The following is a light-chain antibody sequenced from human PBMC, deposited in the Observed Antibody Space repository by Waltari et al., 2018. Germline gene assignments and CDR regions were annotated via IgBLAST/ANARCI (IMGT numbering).Light chain of an antibody. CDR2: DAS. CDR1: QSISSY. V-gene: IGKV3-11*01. CDR3: QQRSKSFT. Sequence: EIVLKQSPATLSLSPVDRATLSCRASQSISSYLAWYQQKPGQAPRLLIYDASTRATGIPARFSGSGSVTDFTLTISSLEPEDFAIYYCQQRSKSFTFGPGTKVDMK. J-gene: IGKJ3*01.